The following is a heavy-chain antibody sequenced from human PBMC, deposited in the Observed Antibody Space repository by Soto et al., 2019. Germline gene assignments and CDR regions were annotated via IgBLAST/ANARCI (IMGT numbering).Heavy chain of an antibody. CDR1: GFSLTTDGVG. Sequence: QITLKESGPTLVKPTQTLTLTCTFSGFSLTTDGVGVDWIRQPPGKALEWLGLIYWNDEERYRPSLQSRLTITKDTSRNQVVLTMTNMDPVDTATYYCAHRTTVTSGINWGQGTLVTVS. J-gene: IGHJ4*02. V-gene: IGHV2-5*01. D-gene: IGHD4-4*01. CDR2: IYWNDEE. CDR3: AHRTTVTSGIN.